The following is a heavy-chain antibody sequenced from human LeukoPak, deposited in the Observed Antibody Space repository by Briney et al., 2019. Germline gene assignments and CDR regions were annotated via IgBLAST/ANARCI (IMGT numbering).Heavy chain of an antibody. Sequence: GGSLRLSCAASGFTFSRYAVHWVRQAPGKGLEWVAVISYDGSNKYYADSVKGRFTISRDNSKNTLYLQMNSLRAEDTAVYYCARAEDSSSSGDYWGQGTLVTVSS. J-gene: IGHJ4*02. CDR1: GFTFSRYA. D-gene: IGHD6-6*01. V-gene: IGHV3-30*01. CDR3: ARAEDSSSSGDY. CDR2: ISYDGSNK.